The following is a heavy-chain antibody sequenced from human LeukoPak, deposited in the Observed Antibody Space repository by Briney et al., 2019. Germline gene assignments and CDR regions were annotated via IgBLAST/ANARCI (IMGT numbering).Heavy chain of an antibody. J-gene: IGHJ2*01. D-gene: IGHD6-13*01. CDR1: GGSISSYY. V-gene: IGHV4-59*01. CDR3: ARVYYSSSYDYWYFDL. Sequence: SETLSLTCTVSGGSISSYYWGWIRQPPGKGLEWIGYIYYSGSTNYNPSLKSRVTISVDTSKNRFSLKLSSVTAADTAVYYCARVYYSSSYDYWYFDLWGRGTLVTVSS. CDR2: IYYSGST.